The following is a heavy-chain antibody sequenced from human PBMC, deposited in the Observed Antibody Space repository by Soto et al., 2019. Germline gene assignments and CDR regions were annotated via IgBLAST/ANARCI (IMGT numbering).Heavy chain of an antibody. Sequence: QLVQSGAEVKKPGASVRVSCKTSGPTFIAYYIHWVRQAPAQGLEWMGWIDPKSRGTTYAQKFLGRVPMTRDTSINTAYMDLNRLTSDDTAVYYCARVSVAVPEWGQGTLITVSS. V-gene: IGHV1-2*02. CDR1: GPTFIAYY. J-gene: IGHJ4*02. CDR2: IDPKSRGT. D-gene: IGHD5-12*01. CDR3: ARVSVAVPE.